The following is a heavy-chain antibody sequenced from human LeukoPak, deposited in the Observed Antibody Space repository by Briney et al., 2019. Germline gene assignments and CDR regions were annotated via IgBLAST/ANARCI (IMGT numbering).Heavy chain of an antibody. CDR3: ARGRYSSSTPGY. D-gene: IGHD6-6*01. V-gene: IGHV4-31*03. J-gene: IGHJ4*02. CDR1: GGSISSGGYY. CDR2: IYYSGST. Sequence: PSQTLSLTCTVSGGSISSGGYYWSWIRQHPGKGLEWIGYIYYSGSTYYNPSLKSRVTISVDTSKNQFSLKLSSVTAADTAVYYCARGRYSSSTPGYWGQGTLVTVSS.